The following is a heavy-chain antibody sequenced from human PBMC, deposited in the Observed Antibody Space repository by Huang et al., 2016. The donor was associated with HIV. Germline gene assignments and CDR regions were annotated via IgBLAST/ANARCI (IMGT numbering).Heavy chain of an antibody. J-gene: IGHJ6*03. CDR2: IYESGSS. Sequence: QLQLQESGPGPVKPSATLSLTCSVSGGSISGSRYYWGWIRQPPGKGLEWIGSIYESGSSQYRPSLKSRVTISVDTSKNQFSLKLSSVTAADTAVYYCARGQSGPSQWLASLGNYYYYMDVWGKGTTVTVSS. D-gene: IGHD6-19*01. CDR1: GGSISGSRYY. CDR3: ARGQSGPSQWLASLGNYYYYMDV. V-gene: IGHV4-39*01.